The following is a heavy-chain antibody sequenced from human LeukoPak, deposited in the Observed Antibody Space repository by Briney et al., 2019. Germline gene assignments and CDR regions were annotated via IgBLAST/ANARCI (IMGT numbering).Heavy chain of an antibody. CDR1: GFAFSKYA. D-gene: IGHD2-21*02. CDR3: ARDGGHIVVVTAIPAFDI. Sequence: GGSLRLSCVASGFAFSKYAMHWVRQAPGKGLEWVAVIWYDGSNKYYADSVKGRFTISRDNSKNSLYLQMNSLRAEDTAVYYCARDGGHIVVVTAIPAFDIWGQGTMVTVSS. CDR2: IWYDGSNK. V-gene: IGHV3-33*01. J-gene: IGHJ3*02.